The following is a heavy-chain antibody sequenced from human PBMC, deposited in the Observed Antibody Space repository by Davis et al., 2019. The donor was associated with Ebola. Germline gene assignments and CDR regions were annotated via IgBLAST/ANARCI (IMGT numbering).Heavy chain of an antibody. Sequence: SETLSLTCTVSGGSVSSGSYYWSWIRQPPGKGLEWIGYIYYSGSTNYNPSLKSRVTISVDTSKNQFSLKLSSVTAADTAVYYCARVVQYYYDSSGYSTPYYFDYWGQGTLVTVSS. CDR2: IYYSGST. CDR1: GGSVSSGSYY. J-gene: IGHJ4*02. CDR3: ARVVQYYYDSSGYSTPYYFDY. V-gene: IGHV4-61*01. D-gene: IGHD3-22*01.